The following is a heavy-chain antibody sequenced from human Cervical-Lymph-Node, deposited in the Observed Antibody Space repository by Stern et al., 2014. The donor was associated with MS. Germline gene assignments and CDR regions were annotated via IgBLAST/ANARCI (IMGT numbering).Heavy chain of an antibody. CDR2: IYPADSDT. Sequence: EVQLLESGAEVKKPGESLKISCRTSGYTFSNFWIGWVRQMPGKGLEWMGVIYPADSDTTYSPSFQGQVTISADESSSTAYLQWRSLKASDTAMYYCVRRRDSAGYDTFDLWGQGTMLIVSS. CDR3: VRRRDSAGYDTFDL. CDR1: GYTFSNFW. J-gene: IGHJ3*01. V-gene: IGHV5-51*01. D-gene: IGHD3-22*01.